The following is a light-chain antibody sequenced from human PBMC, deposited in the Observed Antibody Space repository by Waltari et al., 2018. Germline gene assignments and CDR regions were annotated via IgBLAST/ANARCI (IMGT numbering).Light chain of an antibody. J-gene: IGKJ1*01. Sequence: DIQMTQSPSTLSASVGDRVTITCRASQSITNWLSWYQQKPGKAPNLLIYRSSNLESGVPTRCSGRGSGTEFTLTTRGLQHDDVATYYCQQYDNYWTFGQGTKVEIK. CDR2: RSS. CDR1: QSITNW. CDR3: QQYDNYWT. V-gene: IGKV1-5*03.